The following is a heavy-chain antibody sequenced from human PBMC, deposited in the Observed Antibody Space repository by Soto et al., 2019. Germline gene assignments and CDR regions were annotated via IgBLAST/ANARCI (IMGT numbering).Heavy chain of an antibody. D-gene: IGHD2-15*01. Sequence: QVQLVQSGAEVKKPGSSVKVSCKASGGTVSSYAISWVRQAPGQVLEWMGGIIPIFGTANYAQKFQGRVTITADESTRTAYMELRSLRSEDTAVYYCATETDIVVVVAATRGSYGMDVLGQGTTFTVSS. CDR2: IIPIFGTA. CDR3: ATETDIVVVVAATRGSYGMDV. J-gene: IGHJ6*02. V-gene: IGHV1-69*01. CDR1: GGTVSSYA.